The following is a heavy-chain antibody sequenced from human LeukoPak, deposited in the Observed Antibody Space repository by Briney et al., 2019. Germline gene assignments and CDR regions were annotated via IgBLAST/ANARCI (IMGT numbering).Heavy chain of an antibody. Sequence: PSETLSLTCTVSGGSISSYYWSWIRQPPGKGLEWIGEINHSGSTNYNSSLKSRVTISVDTSKNQFSLTLSSVTAADTAVYYCATRPDIASTGPGWFDPWGQGTLVTVSS. CDR2: INHSGST. CDR1: GGSISSYY. D-gene: IGHD6-13*01. CDR3: ATRPDIASTGPGWFDP. V-gene: IGHV4-34*01. J-gene: IGHJ5*02.